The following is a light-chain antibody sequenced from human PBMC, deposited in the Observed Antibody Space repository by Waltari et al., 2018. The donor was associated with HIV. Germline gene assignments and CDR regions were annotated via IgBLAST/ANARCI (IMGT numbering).Light chain of an antibody. V-gene: IGKV4-1*01. CDR3: HQYYTPGPT. CDR2: WAS. CDR1: QSVLYNSNSKNY. Sequence: DIVLTQSPDSLAVSLGERATINCKASQSVLYNSNSKNYLSWYQQRPGQPPKLLIYWASTRESGVPDRFSGSASGTDFTLTISGLQAEDVAVYYCHQYYTPGPTFGGGTKVEIK. J-gene: IGKJ4*01.